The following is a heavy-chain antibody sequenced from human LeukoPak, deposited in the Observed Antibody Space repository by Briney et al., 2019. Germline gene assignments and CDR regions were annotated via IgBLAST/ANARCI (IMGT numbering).Heavy chain of an antibody. J-gene: IGHJ4*02. CDR1: GFTFSSYA. V-gene: IGHV3-23*01. CDR3: AKGGGRYVDWLYGRTLDY. D-gene: IGHD3-9*01. Sequence: GGSLRLSCAASGFTFSSYAMSWVRQAPGKGLEWVSAISGSGGSTYYADSVKGRFTISRDNSKNTLYLQMNSLRAEDTAVYYWAKGGGRYVDWLYGRTLDYWGQGTLVTVSS. CDR2: ISGSGGST.